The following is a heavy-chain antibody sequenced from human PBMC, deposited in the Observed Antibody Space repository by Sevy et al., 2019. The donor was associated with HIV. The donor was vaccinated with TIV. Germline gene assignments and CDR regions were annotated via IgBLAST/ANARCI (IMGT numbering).Heavy chain of an antibody. D-gene: IGHD1-20*01. CDR3: AKDPTYNWNDGGYFDY. V-gene: IGHV3-23*01. Sequence: GGSLRLSCAASGFTFSSYAMSWVRQAPGKGLEWVSAISGSGGSTYYADSVKGRFTISRDNSKNTLYLQLNSLRAEDTAVYYGAKDPTYNWNDGGYFDYWGQGTLVTVSS. CDR1: GFTFSSYA. CDR2: ISGSGGST. J-gene: IGHJ4*02.